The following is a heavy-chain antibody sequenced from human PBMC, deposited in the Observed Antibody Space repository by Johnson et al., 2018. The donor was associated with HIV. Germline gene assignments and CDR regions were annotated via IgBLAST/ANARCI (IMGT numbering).Heavy chain of an antibody. J-gene: IGHJ3*02. CDR2: IYNDGNT. CDR1: GFTVSSNY. CDR3: ASLSGGAFDI. V-gene: IGHV3-53*01. Sequence: VQLVESGGGLIQPGGSLRLSCAASGFTVSSNYMSWVRQAPGKGLEWVSVIYNDGNTYYADSVKGRFTISRDNSKNTLYLQMTSLRAEDTAVYYCASLSGGAFDIWGQGTMVTVSS. D-gene: IGHD2/OR15-2a*01.